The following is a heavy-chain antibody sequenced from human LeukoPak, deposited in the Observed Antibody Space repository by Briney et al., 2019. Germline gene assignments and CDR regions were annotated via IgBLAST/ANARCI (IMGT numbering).Heavy chain of an antibody. CDR1: GFTFSNPW. CDR2: IKSKSDGGTT. Sequence: GGSLRLSCAASGFTFSNPWMNWVHQAPGKGLEWVGRIKSKSDGGTTDYAAPAEGRFTISRDDSKTTLYLQMNSLKTEDTAVYYCTTELRGGYSPDFDYWGQGTLVTVSS. D-gene: IGHD4-23*01. J-gene: IGHJ4*02. CDR3: TTELRGGYSPDFDY. V-gene: IGHV3-15*01.